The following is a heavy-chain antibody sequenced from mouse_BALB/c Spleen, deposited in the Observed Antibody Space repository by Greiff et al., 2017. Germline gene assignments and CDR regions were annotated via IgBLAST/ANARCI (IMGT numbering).Heavy chain of an antibody. Sequence: EVKLMESGGGLVKPGGSLKLSCAASGFTFSSYAMSWVRQSPEKRLEWVAEISSGGSYTYYPDTVTGRFTISRDNAKNTLYLEMSSLRSEDTAMYYCARDQRFAYWGQGTLVTVSA. CDR2: ISSGGSYT. CDR1: GFTFSSYA. J-gene: IGHJ3*01. CDR3: ARDQRFAY. V-gene: IGHV5-9-4*01.